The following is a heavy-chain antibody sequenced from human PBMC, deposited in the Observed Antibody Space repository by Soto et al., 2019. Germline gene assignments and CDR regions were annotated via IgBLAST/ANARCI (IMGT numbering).Heavy chain of an antibody. J-gene: IGHJ4*02. V-gene: IGHV4-59*01. D-gene: IGHD3-16*01. CDR3: ARVWGYSLDY. CDR2: IYYSGST. Sequence: SEALSLTCTVSGGSISSYYWSWIRQPPGKGLEWIGYIYYSGSTNYNPSLKSRVTISVDTSKNQFSLKLSSVTAADTAVYYCARVWGYSLDYWGQGTLVTVSS. CDR1: GGSISSYY.